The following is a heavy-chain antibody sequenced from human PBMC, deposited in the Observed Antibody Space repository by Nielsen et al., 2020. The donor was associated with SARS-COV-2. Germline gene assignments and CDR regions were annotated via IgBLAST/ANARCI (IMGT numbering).Heavy chain of an antibody. CDR2: ISAST. J-gene: IGHJ3*02. V-gene: IGHV3-23*01. CDR1: GFTLSTYA. CDR3: ARESVTGTDAFDI. D-gene: IGHD6-19*01. Sequence: GESLKISCVVSGFTLSTYAMSWVRQAPGKGLEWVSAISASTYYADSVKGRFTISRDNAENSLSLQMNSLRAEDTAVYYCARESVTGTDAFDIWGQGTVVTVSS.